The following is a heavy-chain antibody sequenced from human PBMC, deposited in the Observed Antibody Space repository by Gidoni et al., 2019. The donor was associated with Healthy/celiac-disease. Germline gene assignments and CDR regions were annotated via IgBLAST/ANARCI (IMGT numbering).Heavy chain of an antibody. D-gene: IGHD1-26*01. Sequence: QVQLVESGGGVVQPGRCLRLSCAASGFTFSSYGMNWVRQAPGKGLEGVAVIAYDGSNKYYAYSGKGRFTISRENSKNTLYLQMNSLRAEGTAVYYCVKERYSGSYSFDYWGQGTLVTGSS. J-gene: IGHJ4*02. CDR2: IAYDGSNK. V-gene: IGHV3-30*18. CDR1: GFTFSSYG. CDR3: VKERYSGSYSFDY.